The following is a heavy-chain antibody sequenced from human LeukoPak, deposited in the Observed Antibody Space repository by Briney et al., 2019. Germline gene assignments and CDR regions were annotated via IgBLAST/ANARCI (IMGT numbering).Heavy chain of an antibody. D-gene: IGHD6-19*01. CDR1: GYTFTNHY. J-gene: IGHJ4*02. Sequence: ASVKVSCKASGYTFTNHYIYWVRQAPGQGLEWVGIINPSGGSTSYAQKFQGRVTMTTDTSTSTAYMELRSLRSDDTAVYYCARDTTPRSEWLVPYFDYWGQGTLVTVSS. CDR3: ARDTTPRSEWLVPYFDY. V-gene: IGHV1-46*01. CDR2: INPSGGST.